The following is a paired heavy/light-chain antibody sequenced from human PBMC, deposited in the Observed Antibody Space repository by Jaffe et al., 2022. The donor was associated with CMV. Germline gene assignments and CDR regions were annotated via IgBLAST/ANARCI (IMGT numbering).Heavy chain of an antibody. J-gene: IGHJ5*02. D-gene: IGHD2-2*01. CDR1: GYSFTSYY. V-gene: IGHV1-46*01. CDR3: ARDLVAAPLEEYNWFDP. CDR2: MNPSGGST. Sequence: QVQLVQSGAEVKKPGASVKVSCKASGYSFTSYYMHWVRQAPGQGLEWMGIMNPSGGSTSYAQKFQGRVTMTRDTSTSTVYMELSSLRSEDTAVYYCARDLVAAPLEEYNWFDPWGQGTLVTVSS.
Light chain of an antibody. CDR3: NSRDSSGNHLV. CDR1: SLRSYY. J-gene: IGLJ3*02. V-gene: IGLV3-19*01. Sequence: SSELTQDPAVSVALGQTVRITCQGDSLRSYYASWYQQKPGQAPVLVIYGKNNRPSGIPDRFSGSSSGNTASLTITGARAEDEADYYCNSRDSSGNHLVFGGGTKLTVL. CDR2: GKN.